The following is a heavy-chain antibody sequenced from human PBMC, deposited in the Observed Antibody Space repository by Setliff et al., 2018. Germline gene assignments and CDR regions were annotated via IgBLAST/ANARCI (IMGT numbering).Heavy chain of an antibody. J-gene: IGHJ4*02. Sequence: GESLTISCRGSGYTFSDYWIGWVRQMPGKGLEWMGIIYPGDSDTRYSPSFQGQVTFSADKSISTAYLQWSNLKASGTATYYCARVVGADGIGIDYWGQGTVVTVSS. D-gene: IGHD2-15*01. CDR3: ARVVGADGIGIDY. V-gene: IGHV5-51*01. CDR1: GYTFSDYW. CDR2: IYPGDSDT.